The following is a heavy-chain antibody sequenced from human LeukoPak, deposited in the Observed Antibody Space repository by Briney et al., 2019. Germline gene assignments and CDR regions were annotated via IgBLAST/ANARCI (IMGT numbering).Heavy chain of an antibody. CDR1: GYPFTRSA. CDR2: MNPNSGNT. Sequence: ASVKVSCKASGYPFTRSAVNWVRQATGQGLEWMGWMNPNSGNTGYAQKFQGRVTITRNTSISTAYMELSSLRSEDSAVYYCARLWEPDDYWGQGTLVTVAS. J-gene: IGHJ4*02. V-gene: IGHV1-8*03. CDR3: ARLWEPDDY. D-gene: IGHD1-26*01.